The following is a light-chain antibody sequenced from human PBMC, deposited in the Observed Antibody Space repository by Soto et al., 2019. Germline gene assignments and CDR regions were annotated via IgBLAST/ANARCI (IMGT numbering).Light chain of an antibody. CDR3: HQRKILPRT. CDR1: QTVSSR. V-gene: IGKV3-11*01. Sequence: EIVLKLSPATLSSSPGERATLSCRASQTVSSRLAWYQHKPGQAPRLLIYDTSNRATGIPARFSGSGSGTDFTLTISSLEPEDFAVYYCHQRKILPRTFCQVAKVDIK. J-gene: IGKJ1*01. CDR2: DTS.